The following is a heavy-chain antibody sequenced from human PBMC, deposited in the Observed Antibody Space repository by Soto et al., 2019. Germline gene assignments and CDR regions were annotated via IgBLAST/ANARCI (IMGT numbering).Heavy chain of an antibody. J-gene: IGHJ2*01. V-gene: IGHV4-34*01. Sequence: QVQLQQWGAGPLRPLETLSLTCGVSGGSFSGYYWAWIRQSPGKGLEWIGEINDRGSINYNPFLKSRVRISVDTSKNHYSLNLRSVTAADTAVYYCARDSHDILTGPPWVWYFDLWGRGTLVTVSS. CDR1: GGSFSGYY. D-gene: IGHD3-9*01. CDR3: ARDSHDILTGPPWVWYFDL. CDR2: INDRGSI.